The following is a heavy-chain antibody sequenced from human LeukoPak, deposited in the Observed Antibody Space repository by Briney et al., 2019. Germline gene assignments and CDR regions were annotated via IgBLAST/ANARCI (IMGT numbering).Heavy chain of an antibody. D-gene: IGHD5-12*01. CDR1: GYTFAGYY. J-gene: IGHJ3*02. Sequence: ASVKVSCKASGYTFAGYYIHWVRQAPGQGLDWMGRINPNNSGTNYAQKLQGRVTLTRDMSMTTTYIELSRLRSDDTAAYYYAGEDNRCGYRPFDIWGQGTMVTVPS. CDR3: AGEDNRCGYRPFDI. V-gene: IGHV1-2*06. CDR2: INPNNSGT.